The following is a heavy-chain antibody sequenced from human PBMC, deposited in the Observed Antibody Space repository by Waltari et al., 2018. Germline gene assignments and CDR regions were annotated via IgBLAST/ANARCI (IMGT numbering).Heavy chain of an antibody. CDR1: GGTFSSYA. CDR2: IIPYFGTA. D-gene: IGHD6-19*01. CDR3: ARDTWGSSGWEDY. V-gene: IGHV1-69*08. J-gene: IGHJ4*02. Sequence: QVQLVQSGAEVKKPGSSVKVSCKASGGTFSSYAISWVRQAPGQGLEWMGRIIPYFGTANYAQKFQGRVTITADKSTSTAYMELSSLRAEDTAMYYCARDTWGSSGWEDYWGQGTLVTVSS.